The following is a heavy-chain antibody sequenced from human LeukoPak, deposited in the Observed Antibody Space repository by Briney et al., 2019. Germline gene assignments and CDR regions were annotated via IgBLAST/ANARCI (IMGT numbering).Heavy chain of an antibody. CDR3: ARDNYANYDSSGYDY. CDR2: INPNSGGT. V-gene: IGHV1-2*02. J-gene: IGHJ4*02. CDR1: GYTFTGYY. D-gene: IGHD3-22*01. Sequence: ASVKVSCKASGYTFTGYYMHWVRQAPGQGLEWMGWINPNSGGTNYAQKFQGRVTMNRDTSISTAYMELSRLRSDDTAVYYCARDNYANYDSSGYDYWGQGTLVTVSS.